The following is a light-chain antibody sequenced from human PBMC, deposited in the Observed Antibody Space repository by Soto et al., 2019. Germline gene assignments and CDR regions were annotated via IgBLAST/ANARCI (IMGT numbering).Light chain of an antibody. CDR2: EVS. CDR3: SSYTSRSAPDKV. Sequence: QSALTQPASVSGSPGQSITISCTGTSSDVGGYNYVSWYQQHPGKAPKLMIYEVSNRPSGVSNRFSGSKSGNTASLTISGLRAEDEADYYCSSYTSRSAPDKVFGGGTKLTVL. CDR1: SSDVGGYNY. J-gene: IGLJ1*01. V-gene: IGLV2-14*01.